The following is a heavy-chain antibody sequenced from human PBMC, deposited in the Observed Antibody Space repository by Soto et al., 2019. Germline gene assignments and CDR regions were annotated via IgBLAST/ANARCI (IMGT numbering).Heavy chain of an antibody. CDR3: ARVARLLPAADFDY. Sequence: ASVKVSCKASGYTFTSYGISCVRQAPGQGLEWMGWISAYNGNTNYAQKLQGRLTMTTDTSTSTAYMELRSLRSDDTAVYYCARVARLLPAADFDYWGQGTLVTVSS. V-gene: IGHV1-18*04. CDR1: GYTFTSYG. D-gene: IGHD2-2*01. CDR2: ISAYNGNT. J-gene: IGHJ4*02.